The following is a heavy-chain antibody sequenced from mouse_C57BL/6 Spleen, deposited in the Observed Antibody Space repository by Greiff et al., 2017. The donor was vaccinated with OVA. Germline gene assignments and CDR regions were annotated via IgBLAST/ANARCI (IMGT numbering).Heavy chain of an antibody. V-gene: IGHV1-53*01. Sequence: VQLQQPGTELVKPGASVKLSCKASGYTFTSYWMHWVKQRPGQGLEWIGNINPSNGGTNYNEKFKSKATLTVDKSSSTAYMQLSSLISEDSAVYYCAREDYYDTHGYYAMHYWCQGTSVTVPS. J-gene: IGHJ4*01. CDR1: GYTFTSYW. CDR2: INPSNGGT. D-gene: IGHD2-4*01. CDR3: AREDYYDTHGYYAMHY.